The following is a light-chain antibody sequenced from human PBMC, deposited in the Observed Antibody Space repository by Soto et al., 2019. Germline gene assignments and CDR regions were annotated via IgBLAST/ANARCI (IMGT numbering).Light chain of an antibody. CDR2: GAS. J-gene: IGKJ4*01. Sequence: EIVMTQSPATLSVSPGERATLSCRASQSVSSNLAWYQQKPGQAPRLLIYGASTRATGIPARFSGSGSGTQFTLTISSLQSEDFAVYYCQQYNDWPLTFGRGTNVEIK. V-gene: IGKV3-15*01. CDR3: QQYNDWPLT. CDR1: QSVSSN.